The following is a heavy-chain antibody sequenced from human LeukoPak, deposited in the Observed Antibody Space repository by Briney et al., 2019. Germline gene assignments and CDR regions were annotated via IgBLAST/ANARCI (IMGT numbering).Heavy chain of an antibody. CDR2: INHSGST. J-gene: IGHJ4*02. V-gene: IGHV4-34*01. Sequence: SETLSLTCAVYGGSFSGYYWSWIRQPPGKGLEWIGEINHSGSTNYNPSLKSRVTISVDTSKNQFSLKLSSVTAADTAVYYCARSGGYSYGNFDYWGQGTLVTVSS. D-gene: IGHD5-18*01. CDR1: GGSFSGYY. CDR3: ARSGGYSYGNFDY.